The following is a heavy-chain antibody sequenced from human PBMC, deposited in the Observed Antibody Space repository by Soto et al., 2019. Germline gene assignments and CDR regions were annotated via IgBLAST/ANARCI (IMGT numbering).Heavy chain of an antibody. CDR1: GSSMSGFY. CDR3: AREDDGMDV. CDR2: IFHSGNS. J-gene: IGHJ6*02. Sequence: SETLSLTCAVSGSSMSGFYWGWVRQPPGKGLEWIGSIFHSGNSYYNPSLKSRVILSVGTSKNQFSLNLTAAIAADTAVYYCAREDDGMDVWGQGTPVTVS. V-gene: IGHV4-38-2*02.